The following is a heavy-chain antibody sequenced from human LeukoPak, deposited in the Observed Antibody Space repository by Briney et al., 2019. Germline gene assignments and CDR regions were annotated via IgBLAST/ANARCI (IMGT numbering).Heavy chain of an antibody. Sequence: SVKVSCKASGGTFSSYTISWVRQAPGQGLEWMGRIIPILGVANYAQKFQGRVTITADKSTSTAYMELSSLRSEDTAVYYCARDPTGLIYDYVWGSGFDYWGQGTLVTVSS. CDR1: GGTFSSYT. D-gene: IGHD3-16*01. CDR3: ARDPTGLIYDYVWGSGFDY. CDR2: IIPILGVA. V-gene: IGHV1-69*04. J-gene: IGHJ4*02.